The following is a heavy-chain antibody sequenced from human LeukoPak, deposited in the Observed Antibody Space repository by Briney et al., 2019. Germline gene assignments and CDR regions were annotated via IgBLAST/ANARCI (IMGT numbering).Heavy chain of an antibody. CDR3: ARDLVVVVAANWYFDL. D-gene: IGHD2-15*01. CDR1: GGSISSGDYY. Sequence: SETLSLTCTVSGGSISSGDYYWSWIRQPPGKGLEWIGYIYYSGSTYYNPSLKSRVTISVDTSKNQFSLKLSSVTAADTAVYYCARDLVVVVAANWYFDLWGRGTLVTVSS. CDR2: IYYSGST. V-gene: IGHV4-30-4*08. J-gene: IGHJ2*01.